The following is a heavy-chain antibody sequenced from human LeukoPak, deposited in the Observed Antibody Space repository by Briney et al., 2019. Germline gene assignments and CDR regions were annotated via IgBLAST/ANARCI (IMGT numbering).Heavy chain of an antibody. CDR1: GGSFSGYY. CDR3: AVRKQLRY. D-gene: IGHD4-11*01. Sequence: PSETLSLTCAVYGGSFSGYYWSWIRQPPGKGLEWIGEINHSGSTNYNPSLKSRVTISLDTSKNQFSLKLSSVTAADPAVYYCAVRKQLRYWGQGTLVTVSS. J-gene: IGHJ4*02. V-gene: IGHV4-34*01. CDR2: INHSGST.